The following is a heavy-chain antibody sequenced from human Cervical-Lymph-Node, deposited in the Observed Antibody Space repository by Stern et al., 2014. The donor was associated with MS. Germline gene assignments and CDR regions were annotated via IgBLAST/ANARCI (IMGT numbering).Heavy chain of an antibody. CDR2: IWYDGSNP. Sequence: QVQLGQSGGGVVQPGGSLRLSCAASGFSFSRYAMHWVRQAPGKGLEWVALIWYDGSNPSYAAAVTARFTISRDNFKNTLYLQMNSLRAEDTAVYYCASAYSSSHYYFDYWGQGTLVTVSS. J-gene: IGHJ4*02. CDR3: ASAYSSSHYYFDY. CDR1: GFSFSRYA. V-gene: IGHV3-33*03. D-gene: IGHD6-13*01.